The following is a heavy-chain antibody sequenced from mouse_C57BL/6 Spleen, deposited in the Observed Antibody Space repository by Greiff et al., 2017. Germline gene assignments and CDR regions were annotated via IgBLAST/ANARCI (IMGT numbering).Heavy chain of an antibody. J-gene: IGHJ2*01. Sequence: VQLQQPGAELVKPGASVKLSCKASGYTFTSYWMHWVKQRPGQGLEWIGMIHPNSGSTNYNEKFKSKATLTVDKSSSTAYMQLSSLTSEDSAVYYCARKHYYGLTYYFDYWGQGTTLTVSS. CDR2: IHPNSGST. CDR3: ARKHYYGLTYYFDY. V-gene: IGHV1-64*01. D-gene: IGHD1-1*01. CDR1: GYTFTSYW.